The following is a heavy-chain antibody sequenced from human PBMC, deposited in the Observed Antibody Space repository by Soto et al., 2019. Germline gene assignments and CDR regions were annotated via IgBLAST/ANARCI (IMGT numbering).Heavy chain of an antibody. CDR3: WIGGYSSVVDAFEI. Sequence: SVKVSCKASGGTFSSYTISWVRQAPGQGLEWMGRITPILGIVNYAQKFQGRVTITADKSTSTAYMELSSLRSEDTAVYYCWIGGYSSVVDAFEIWGQGTMVTVSS. V-gene: IGHV1-69*02. CDR2: ITPILGIV. CDR1: GGTFSSYT. J-gene: IGHJ3*02. D-gene: IGHD6-19*01.